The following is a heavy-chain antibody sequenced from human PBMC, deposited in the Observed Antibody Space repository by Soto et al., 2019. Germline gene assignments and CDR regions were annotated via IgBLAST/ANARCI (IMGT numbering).Heavy chain of an antibody. CDR3: VIDVPVLAY. J-gene: IGHJ4*02. Sequence: QVQLVESGGGVVQPGRSLRLSCAASGVTFSSHGMHWDRQPPGKGLEWVALISSDGSKEYYADSVKGRFTISRDNSKNTLYLQMNSLRAEDTAMYYCVIDVPVLAYWGQGTLVTVSS. V-gene: IGHV3-30*03. CDR2: ISSDGSKE. CDR1: GVTFSSHG. D-gene: IGHD3-10*02.